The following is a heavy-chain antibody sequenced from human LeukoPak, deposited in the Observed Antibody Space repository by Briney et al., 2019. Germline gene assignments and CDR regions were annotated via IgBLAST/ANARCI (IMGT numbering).Heavy chain of an antibody. J-gene: IGHJ6*02. CDR3: ARVLDDGRTDYYYYGMDV. V-gene: IGHV3-23*01. CDR2: ISGSGGST. Sequence: GGSLRLSCAASGFTFSSYAMSWVRQAPGKGLEWVSAISGSGGSTYYADSVKGRFTISRDNSKNTLYLQMNSLRAEDTAVYYCARVLDDGRTDYYYYGMDVWGQGTTVTVSS. D-gene: IGHD1/OR15-1a*01. CDR1: GFTFSSYA.